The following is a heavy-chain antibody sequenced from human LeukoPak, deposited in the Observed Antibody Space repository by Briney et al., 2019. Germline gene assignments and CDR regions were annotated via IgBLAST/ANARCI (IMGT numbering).Heavy chain of an antibody. D-gene: IGHD3-10*01. CDR2: IRYDGSNK. V-gene: IGHV3-30*02. J-gene: IGHJ4*02. CDR3: AKDSYYYGSGAAGGYFNY. Sequence: RGSLRLSCAASGFTFSTYGMHWVPQAPRKGLGRVAFIRYDGSNKYYADTVKGRFTISRDNSKNTLYLQMNSLRAEDTAVYYCAKDSYYYGSGAAGGYFNYWGQGTLVTVSS. CDR1: GFTFSTYG.